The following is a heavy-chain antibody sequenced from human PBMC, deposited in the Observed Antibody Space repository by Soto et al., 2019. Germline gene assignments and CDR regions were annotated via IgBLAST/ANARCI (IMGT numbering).Heavy chain of an antibody. CDR3: AHRHSGGYGRFDY. J-gene: IGHJ4*02. D-gene: IGHD5-18*01. Sequence: GPNRLSRTAAGFTSSSYARRLVSKAPGKGLEWVSAISGSGGSTYYADSVKGRLTITKDTSKNQVVLTLTNMDPVDTATYYCAHRHSGGYGRFDYWGQGTLVTVSS. V-gene: IGHV3-23*01. CDR2: ISGSGGST. CDR1: GFTSSSYA.